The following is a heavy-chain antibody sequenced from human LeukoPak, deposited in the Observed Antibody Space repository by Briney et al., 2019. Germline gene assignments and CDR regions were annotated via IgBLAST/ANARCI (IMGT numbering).Heavy chain of an antibody. V-gene: IGHV4-59*01. D-gene: IGHD6-19*01. CDR3: ARDSMAVEYIDAFDI. J-gene: IGHJ3*02. CDR1: GGSISSYY. Sequence: KPSETLSLTCTVSGGSISSYYWSWIRQPPGKGLEWIGYIYYSGSTNYNPSLKSRVTISVDTSKNQFSLKLSSVTAADTAVYYCARDSMAVEYIDAFDIWGQGTMVTVSS. CDR2: IYYSGST.